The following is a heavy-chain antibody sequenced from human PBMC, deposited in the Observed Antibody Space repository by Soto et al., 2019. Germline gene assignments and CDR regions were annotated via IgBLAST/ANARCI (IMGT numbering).Heavy chain of an antibody. CDR1: GYTFTSYG. J-gene: IGHJ4*02. Sequence: QVQLVQSGAEVKKPGASVKVSCKASGYTFTSYGISWVRQAPGQGLEWMGWISAYNGNTNYAQKLQGRVTMTTDTSTSTADMERRSLRSDDTAVYYCARDHLAVAGTGELGYWGQGTLVTVSS. V-gene: IGHV1-18*01. D-gene: IGHD6-19*01. CDR2: ISAYNGNT. CDR3: ARDHLAVAGTGELGY.